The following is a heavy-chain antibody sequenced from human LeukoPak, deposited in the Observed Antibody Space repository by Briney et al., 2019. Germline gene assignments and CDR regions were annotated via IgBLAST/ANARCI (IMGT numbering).Heavy chain of an antibody. J-gene: IGHJ4*02. Sequence: GGSLRLSCVFSGFTFSSYAMSWVRQAPGEGLEWVSVIIGSGGSTYYADSVKGRFTISRDNSKNTLYLQMNSLRAEDTAVYYCAKDKNWAFDYWGQGTLVTVSS. CDR3: AKDKNWAFDY. CDR2: IIGSGGST. D-gene: IGHD7-27*01. CDR1: GFTFSSYA. V-gene: IGHV3-23*01.